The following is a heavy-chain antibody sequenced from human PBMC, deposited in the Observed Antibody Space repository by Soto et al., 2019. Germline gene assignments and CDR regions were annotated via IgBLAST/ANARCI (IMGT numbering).Heavy chain of an antibody. CDR1: EFTFSDHW. Sequence: EVQLVESGGGLIQPGGSLRLSCAASEFTFSDHWMHWVRQAPGEGLVWVARLNSGGTTTNYAASVKGRFTISRDNAKNMVYLKMNSLRVDDTAVYYCARGGQLAYYVDVWGKGTTVTVAP. J-gene: IGHJ6*04. CDR3: ARGGQLAYYVDV. D-gene: IGHD1-1*01. CDR2: LNSGGTTT. V-gene: IGHV3-74*01.